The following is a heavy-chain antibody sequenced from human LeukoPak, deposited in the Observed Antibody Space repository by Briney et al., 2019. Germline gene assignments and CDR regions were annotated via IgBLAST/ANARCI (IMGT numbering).Heavy chain of an antibody. D-gene: IGHD3-16*01. J-gene: IGHJ4*02. CDR1: GFTFNTYA. CDR2: ISGNGDIT. Sequence: GGSLRLSCAASGFTFNTYAMSWVRQAPGKGLEWVSAISGNGDITYYTDSVKGRFTISRDNSKNTLYLQMNSLRAEDTAIYYCAKVTGGDMITYGGLDYWGQGTLVTVCS. CDR3: AKVTGGDMITYGGLDY. V-gene: IGHV3-23*01.